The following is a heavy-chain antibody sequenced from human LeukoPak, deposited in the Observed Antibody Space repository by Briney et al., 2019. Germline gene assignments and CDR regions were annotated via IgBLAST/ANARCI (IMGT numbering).Heavy chain of an antibody. J-gene: IGHJ3*02. CDR2: ISWNSVTI. V-gene: IGHV3-9*03. D-gene: IGHD2-8*01. Sequence: GGSLRLSCAASGYTFDDYAMHWVRQAPGKGLEWVSGISWNSVTIVYADSVKGRFTISRDNAKNSLYLQMNSLRAEDMALYYSAKDEFVASDFNGAFDIWGQGTMVTVSS. CDR1: GYTFDDYA. CDR3: AKDEFVASDFNGAFDI.